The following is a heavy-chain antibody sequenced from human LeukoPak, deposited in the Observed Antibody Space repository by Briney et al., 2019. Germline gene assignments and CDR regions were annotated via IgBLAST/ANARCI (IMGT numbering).Heavy chain of an antibody. D-gene: IGHD5-18*01. J-gene: IGHJ4*02. Sequence: HPGGSLRLSCAASGFTVSSNYMSWVRQAPGKGLEWVSVIYSGGSTYYADSVKGRFTISRDNAKNSLYLQMNSLRAEDTAVYYCAREQTLYVDTAMVEDHYFDYWGQGTLVTVSS. CDR2: IYSGGST. CDR3: AREQTLYVDTAMVEDHYFDY. V-gene: IGHV3-53*01. CDR1: GFTVSSNY.